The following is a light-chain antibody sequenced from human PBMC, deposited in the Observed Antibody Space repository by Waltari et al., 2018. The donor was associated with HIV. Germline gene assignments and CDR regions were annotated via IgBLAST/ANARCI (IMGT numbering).Light chain of an antibody. Sequence: EIVLTQSPATLTLSPGERATISCRASQSVDNYLAWFQQKPGQAPRLLIYDASNRATGIPARFSGSGSGTDFTLTISSLEPEDFAVYYCQQRSGWLLTFGGGTKVEIK. CDR1: QSVDNY. J-gene: IGKJ4*01. CDR3: QQRSGWLLT. V-gene: IGKV3-11*01. CDR2: DAS.